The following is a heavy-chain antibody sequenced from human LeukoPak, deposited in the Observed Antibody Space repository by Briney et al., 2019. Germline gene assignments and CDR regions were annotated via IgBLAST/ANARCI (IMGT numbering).Heavy chain of an antibody. CDR2: ISYDGSNK. V-gene: IGHV3-30-3*01. D-gene: IGHD2-8*01. Sequence: GGSLRLSCAASGFTYCSYATHWVRQAPGKGLEWVAVISYDGSNKYYADSVKGRFTISRDNSKNTLYLQMNSLRAEDTAVYYCARSNGFALDVWGQGTTVTVSS. J-gene: IGHJ6*02. CDR1: GFTYCSYA. CDR3: ARSNGFALDV.